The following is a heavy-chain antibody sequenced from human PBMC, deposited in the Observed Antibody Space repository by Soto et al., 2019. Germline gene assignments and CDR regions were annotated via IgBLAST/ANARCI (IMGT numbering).Heavy chain of an antibody. D-gene: IGHD2-15*01. J-gene: IGHJ1*01. CDR1: GASITDSY. V-gene: IGHV4-59*01. CDR2: IYFSGVA. Sequence: QMQMQESGPRLVKPSETLSLTCTVSGASITDSYWSWIRQPPEKGLEWIGYIYFSGVATYNPSLKSRAPMSRDTSKNEFSLKLTSVTAADTAIYYCARGDSDLAVSEAAYWGQGTLVTVSS. CDR3: ARGDSDLAVSEAAY.